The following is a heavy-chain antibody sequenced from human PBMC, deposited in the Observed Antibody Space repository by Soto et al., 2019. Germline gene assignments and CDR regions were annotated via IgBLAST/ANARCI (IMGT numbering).Heavy chain of an antibody. CDR1: GGSFSGYY. CDR2: INHSGST. D-gene: IGHD3-22*01. V-gene: IGHV4-34*01. Sequence: SETLSLTCAVYGGSFSGYYWSWIRQPPGKGLEWIGEINHSGSTNYNPSLKSRVTISVDTSKNQFSLKLSSVNAADTAVYYCARGRRITMIVVVITGGELDYWGQGTLVTVSS. J-gene: IGHJ4*02. CDR3: ARGRRITMIVVVITGGELDY.